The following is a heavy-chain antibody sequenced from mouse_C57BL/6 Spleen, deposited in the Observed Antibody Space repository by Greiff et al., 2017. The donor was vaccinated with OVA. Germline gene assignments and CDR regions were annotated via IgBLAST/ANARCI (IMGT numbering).Heavy chain of an antibody. J-gene: IGHJ4*01. CDR3: ARWREEYDAMDY. CDR2: IYPRSGNT. CDR1: GYTFTSYG. Sequence: QVQLQQSGAELARPGASVKLSCKASGYTFTSYGISWVKQRPGQGLEWIGEIYPRSGNTYYNEKFKGKATLTADKSSSTAYMELRSLTSEDAAVDVCARWREEYDAMDYWGQGTSVTVSS. V-gene: IGHV1-81*01.